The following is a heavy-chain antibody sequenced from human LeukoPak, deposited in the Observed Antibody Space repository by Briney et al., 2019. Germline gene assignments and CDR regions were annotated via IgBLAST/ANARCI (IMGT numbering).Heavy chain of an antibody. CDR3: ARGIASEYDLRDAFDI. CDR1: GGPFSGYY. Sequence: SETLSLTCAVYGGPFSGYYWSWIRQPPGKGLEWIGYIYYSGSTNYNPSLKSRVTISVDTSKNQFSLKLSSVTAADTAVYYCARGIASEYDLRDAFDIWGQGTMVTVSS. V-gene: IGHV4-59*01. J-gene: IGHJ3*02. D-gene: IGHD3-3*01. CDR2: IYYSGST.